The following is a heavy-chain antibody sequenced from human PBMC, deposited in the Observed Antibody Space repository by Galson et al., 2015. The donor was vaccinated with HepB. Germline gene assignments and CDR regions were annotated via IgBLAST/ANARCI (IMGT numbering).Heavy chain of an antibody. CDR2: ISSSSSTI. V-gene: IGHV3-48*04. CDR3: AREGITMVRGVIVY. J-gene: IGHJ4*02. Sequence: SLRLSCAASGFTFSSYSMNWVRQAPGKGLEWVSYISSSSSTIYYADSVKGRFTISRDNAKNSLYLQMNSLRAEDTAVYYCAREGITMVRGVIVYWGQGTLVTVSS. CDR1: GFTFSSYS. D-gene: IGHD3-10*01.